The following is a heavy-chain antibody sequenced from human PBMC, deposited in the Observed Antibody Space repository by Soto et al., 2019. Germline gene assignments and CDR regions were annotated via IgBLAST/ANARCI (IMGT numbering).Heavy chain of an antibody. CDR2: IYYSGRT. CDR3: ARDQTLGYCSGGSCYSGVGLDY. V-gene: IGHV4-31*03. J-gene: IGHJ4*02. D-gene: IGHD2-15*01. CDR1: GGSISSGGYY. Sequence: QVQLQESGPGLVKPSQTLSLTCTVSGGSISSGGYYWSWIRQHPGKGLEWIGYIYYSGRTYYNPSLKSRVTISVDTSKNQFSLKLSSVTAADTAVYYCARDQTLGYCSGGSCYSGVGLDYWGQGTLVTVSS.